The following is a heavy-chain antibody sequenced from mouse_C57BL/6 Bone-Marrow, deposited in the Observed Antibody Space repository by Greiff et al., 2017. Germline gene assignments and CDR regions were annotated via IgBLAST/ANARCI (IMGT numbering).Heavy chain of an antibody. J-gene: IGHJ1*03. Sequence: DVKLVESGGGLVKPGGSLKLSCAASGFTFSSYAMSWVRQTPEKRLEWVATISDGGSYTYYPDNVQGRFTISRDNATNNLYLQMSHLKSEDTAMYYCARGDPYYGRGCWYFNVWGTGTTVTVSA. V-gene: IGHV5-4*03. CDR1: GFTFSSYA. CDR2: ISDGGSYT. D-gene: IGHD1-1*01. CDR3: ARGDPYYGRGCWYFNV.